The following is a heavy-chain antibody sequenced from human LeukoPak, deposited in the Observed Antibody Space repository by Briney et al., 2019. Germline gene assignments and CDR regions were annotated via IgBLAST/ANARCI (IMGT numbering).Heavy chain of an antibody. Sequence: GGSLRLSCTASGFTFSRNGMNWVRQAPGKGLQWISYISDSSSTIYYADSVKGRFTVSRDNAKNSMYLQMNSLRAEDTAVYYCATYYYDDGDYSDWGQGTLVTVSS. V-gene: IGHV3-48*04. CDR3: ATYYYDDGDYSD. CDR1: GFTFSRNG. J-gene: IGHJ4*02. D-gene: IGHD3-22*01. CDR2: ISDSSSTI.